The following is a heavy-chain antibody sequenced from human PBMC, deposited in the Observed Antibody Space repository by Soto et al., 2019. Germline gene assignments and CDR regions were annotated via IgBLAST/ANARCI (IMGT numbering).Heavy chain of an antibody. D-gene: IGHD6-13*01. CDR1: GFIFSSYA. V-gene: IGHV3-23*01. CDR2: ISGSGGST. J-gene: IGHJ6*02. CDR3: TKDIATIESRSGMGV. Sequence: GGSLRLSCAASGFIFSSYAMNWFRQAPGEGLEWVSVISGSGGSTYYADSVKGRFTISRDNSKNTLSLQMNSLRAEDTAVYYCTKDIATIESRSGMGVWGQGTTVTVSS.